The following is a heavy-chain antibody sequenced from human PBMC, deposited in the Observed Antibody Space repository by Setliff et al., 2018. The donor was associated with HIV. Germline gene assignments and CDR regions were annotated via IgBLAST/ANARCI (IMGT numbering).Heavy chain of an antibody. J-gene: IGHJ4*02. CDR1: GFTFGSFA. D-gene: IGHD3-22*01. Sequence: GGSLRLSCAASGFTFGSFAMGWVRQAPGKGLEWVSTLRSSGVSTYYADSMKGRFTISRDNSKNTLYLQMSSLRAEDAAVYYCAKAHPDSGGLIDYWGQGTLVTVSS. CDR2: LRSSGVST. V-gene: IGHV3-23*01. CDR3: AKAHPDSGGLIDY.